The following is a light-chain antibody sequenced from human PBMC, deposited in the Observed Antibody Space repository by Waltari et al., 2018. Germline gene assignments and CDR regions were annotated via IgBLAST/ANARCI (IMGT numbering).Light chain of an antibody. V-gene: IGKV1-39*01. CDR3: QQSYSSFS. CDR2: DTS. CDR1: QSISSY. Sequence: DIQMTPSPSSLSASVGDRVTITCRASQSISSYLSWYQRKPGKAPKLLIYDTSTLQSGVPSRFSGSGSGTDFTLTISSLQPEDFATYWCQQSYSSFSFGGGTKVEIK. J-gene: IGKJ4*01.